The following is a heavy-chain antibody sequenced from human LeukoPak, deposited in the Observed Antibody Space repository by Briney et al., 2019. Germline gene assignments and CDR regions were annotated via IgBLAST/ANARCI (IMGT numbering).Heavy chain of an antibody. CDR1: GYSFTSGHY. CDR3: ARHQLRLPYYFDC. Sequence: PSETLSLTCSVSGYSFTSGHYWGWIRQPPGKGLEWIGYIYYSGSTNYNPSLKSRVTISVDTSKNQFSLKLSSVTAADTAVYYCARHQLRLPYYFDCWGQGTLVTVSS. V-gene: IGHV4-59*08. J-gene: IGHJ4*02. CDR2: IYYSGST. D-gene: IGHD5-18*01.